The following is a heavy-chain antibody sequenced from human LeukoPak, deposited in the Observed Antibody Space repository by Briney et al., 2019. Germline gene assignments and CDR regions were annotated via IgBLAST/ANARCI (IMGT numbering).Heavy chain of an antibody. CDR3: ARGRKAVTIFGVVRPRYYYYGMDV. CDR2: IYHSGST. D-gene: IGHD3-3*01. J-gene: IGHJ6*02. CDR1: GGSISSSNW. V-gene: IGHV4-4*02. Sequence: SETLSLTCAVSGGSISSSNWWSWVRQPPGKGLEWIGEIYHSGSTNYNPSLKSRVTISVDKSKNQFSLKLSSVTAADTAVYYCARGRKAVTIFGVVRPRYYYYGMDVWGQGTTVTVSS.